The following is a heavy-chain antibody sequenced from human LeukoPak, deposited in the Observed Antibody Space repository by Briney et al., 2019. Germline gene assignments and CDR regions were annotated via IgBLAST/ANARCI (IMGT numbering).Heavy chain of an antibody. CDR3: AKTPPYYYDSSGYSLDY. J-gene: IGHJ4*02. Sequence: PGGSLRLSCAASGFTFSSYGMHWVRQAPGKGLEWVAFIRYDGSNKYYADSVKGRFTISRDNSKNTLYLQMNSLRAEDTAVYYCAKTPPYYYDSSGYSLDYWGQGTLVTVSS. D-gene: IGHD3-22*01. CDR1: GFTFSSYG. CDR2: IRYDGSNK. V-gene: IGHV3-30*02.